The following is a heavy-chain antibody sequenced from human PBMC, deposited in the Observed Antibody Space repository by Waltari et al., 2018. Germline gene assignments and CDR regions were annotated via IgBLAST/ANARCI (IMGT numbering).Heavy chain of an antibody. CDR2: FDPEDGET. J-gene: IGHJ4*02. CDR3: ATVTYYYGSGSYYFDY. V-gene: IGHV1-24*01. CDR1: GYTLTVLS. D-gene: IGHD3-10*01. Sequence: QVQLVQSGAEVRKPGASVKVSCKVSGYTLTVLSMHWVRQAPGKGLEWMGGFDPEDGETIYAQKFQGRVTMTEDTSTDTAYMELSSLRSEDTAVYYCATVTYYYGSGSYYFDYWGQGTLVTVSS.